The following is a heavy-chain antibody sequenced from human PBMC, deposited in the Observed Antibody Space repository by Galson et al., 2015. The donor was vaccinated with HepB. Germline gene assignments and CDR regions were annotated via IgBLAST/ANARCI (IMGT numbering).Heavy chain of an antibody. CDR2: ISESGGST. D-gene: IGHD3-10*01. Sequence: SLRLSCAASGFTFSSYAMGWVRQAPGKGLEWVATISESGGSTYYADSVKGRFTISRDNSKNILYLQMNSLRAEDTAVYYCASGVLIYGMDVWGQGTSVTVSS. CDR3: ASGVLIYGMDV. V-gene: IGHV3-23*01. J-gene: IGHJ6*02. CDR1: GFTFSSYA.